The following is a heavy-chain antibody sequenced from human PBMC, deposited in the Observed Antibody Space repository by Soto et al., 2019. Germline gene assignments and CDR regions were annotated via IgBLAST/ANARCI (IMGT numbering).Heavy chain of an antibody. CDR1: GYTFTSYY. D-gene: IGHD6-13*01. V-gene: IGHV1-46*01. CDR3: AREGYSSHWYGVESDS. J-gene: IGHJ5*01. Sequence: ASVKVSCKASGYTFTSYYMHWVRQAPGQGLEWMGVINPSGGSTSYAQKFQDRVTMTRDTSTSTVYMELSSLRSEDTAVYYCAREGYSSHWYGVESDSWGQGTLLTVSS. CDR2: INPSGGST.